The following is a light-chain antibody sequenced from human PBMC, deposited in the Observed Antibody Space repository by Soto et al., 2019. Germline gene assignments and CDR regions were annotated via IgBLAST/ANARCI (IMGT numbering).Light chain of an antibody. CDR3: QQRSDWPST. J-gene: IGKJ4*01. CDR2: DAS. CDR1: QSVGSY. V-gene: IGKV3-11*01. Sequence: EIVLTQSPATLSLSPGDRATLSCRASQSVGSYLGWYQQRPGQAPRLLIYDASNRATGIQARFSGSGSGTAFTLTISSLEPEDFAVYYCQQRSDWPSTCGGGTKVEIK.